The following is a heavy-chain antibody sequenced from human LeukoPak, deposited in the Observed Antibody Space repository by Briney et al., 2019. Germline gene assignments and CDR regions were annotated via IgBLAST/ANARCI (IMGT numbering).Heavy chain of an antibody. D-gene: IGHD4-17*01. Sequence: SETLSLTCTVSGGSITSNYWSWLRQPPGKGLEWIGYMYYSGSTNHNPSLKSRVTLSVDTSKNQFSLELSSVTAADTGVYYCARVGGEYGSDIWGQGTMVSVSS. J-gene: IGHJ3*02. V-gene: IGHV4-59*01. CDR3: ARVGGEYGSDI. CDR2: MYYSGST. CDR1: GGSITSNY.